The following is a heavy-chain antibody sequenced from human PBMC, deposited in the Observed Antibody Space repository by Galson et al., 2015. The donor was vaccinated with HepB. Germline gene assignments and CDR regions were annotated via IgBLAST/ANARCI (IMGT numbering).Heavy chain of an antibody. V-gene: IGHV1-18*01. CDR2: ISAYNGNT. CDR3: ARDALYYYDSSGYYY. J-gene: IGHJ4*02. CDR1: GYSFTSYG. Sequence: SVKVSCKASGYSFTSYGIGWVRQAPGQGLEWMGWISAYNGNTNYEQKPQGRVTMTTDTSTSSAYMELRSLRSDDTAVYYCARDALYYYDSSGYYYWGQGTLVTVSS. D-gene: IGHD3-22*01.